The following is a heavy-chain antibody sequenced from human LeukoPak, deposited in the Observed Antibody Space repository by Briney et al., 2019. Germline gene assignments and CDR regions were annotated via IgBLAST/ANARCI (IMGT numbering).Heavy chain of an antibody. D-gene: IGHD1-26*01. J-gene: IGHJ4*02. Sequence: QPGGSLRLSCAASGFSASSNYMSCLRQAPGKGLEWVTIIYSGGRTYYADSVRGRFTISRDNSKNTLYLQMNSLRVEETAVYYCARELHWGQGTLVTVSS. V-gene: IGHV3-66*02. CDR2: IYSGGRT. CDR3: ARELH. CDR1: GFSASSNY.